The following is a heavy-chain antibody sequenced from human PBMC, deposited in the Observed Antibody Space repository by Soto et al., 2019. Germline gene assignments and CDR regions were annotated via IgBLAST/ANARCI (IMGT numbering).Heavy chain of an antibody. Sequence: SETLSLTCTVSGGSISSYYWSWIRQPPGKGLEWIGYIYYSGSTNYNPSLKSRVTISVDTSKNQFSLKLSSVTAADTAVYYCARGADGYCSSTSCYDYYYMDVWGKGTTVTVSS. CDR1: GGSISSYY. CDR2: IYYSGST. J-gene: IGHJ6*03. D-gene: IGHD2-2*01. CDR3: ARGADGYCSSTSCYDYYYMDV. V-gene: IGHV4-59*01.